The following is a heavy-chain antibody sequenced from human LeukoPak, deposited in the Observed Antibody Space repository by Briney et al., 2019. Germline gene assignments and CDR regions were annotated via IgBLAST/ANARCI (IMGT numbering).Heavy chain of an antibody. CDR2: ISGSGGST. CDR1: GFTFSSYA. J-gene: IGHJ4*02. D-gene: IGHD6-13*01. Sequence: PGGSLRLSCAASGFTFSSYAMSWVRQAPGKGLEWVSAISGSGGSTYYADSVKGRFTISRDNSKNTLYLQMNSLRAEDTAVYYCAKDAGLSSWYYFWDGRVYFDYWGQGTLVTVSS. CDR3: AKDAGLSSWYYFWDGRVYFDY. V-gene: IGHV3-23*01.